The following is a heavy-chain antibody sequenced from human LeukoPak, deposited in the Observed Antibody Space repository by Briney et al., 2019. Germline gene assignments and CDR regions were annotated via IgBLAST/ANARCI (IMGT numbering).Heavy chain of an antibody. CDR2: ISSSSSYI. Sequence: GGSLRLSGAASGFTFSSYSMNWVRQAPGKGLEWVSSISSSSSYIYYADSVKGRFTISRDNAKNSLYLQMNSLRAEDTAVYYCARDWSGGGYDFWSGYYSALDYWGQGTLVTVSS. J-gene: IGHJ4*02. V-gene: IGHV3-21*01. D-gene: IGHD3-3*01. CDR3: ARDWSGGGYDFWSGYYSALDY. CDR1: GFTFSSYS.